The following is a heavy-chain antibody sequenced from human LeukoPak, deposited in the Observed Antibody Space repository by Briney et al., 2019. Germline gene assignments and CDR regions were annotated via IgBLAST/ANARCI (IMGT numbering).Heavy chain of an antibody. D-gene: IGHD3-16*01. CDR3: ASGRRGGYGLDV. Sequence: GASVKVSCKASGYTFTDYYIHWVRQAPGQGLEWMGWINLNNDETFYAQNFQDRVTMTGDTSISTAKLELSSLRSDDTAVFYCASGRRGGYGLDVWDHGTTVTVSS. J-gene: IGHJ6*02. CDR1: GYTFTDYY. CDR2: INLNNDET. V-gene: IGHV1-2*02.